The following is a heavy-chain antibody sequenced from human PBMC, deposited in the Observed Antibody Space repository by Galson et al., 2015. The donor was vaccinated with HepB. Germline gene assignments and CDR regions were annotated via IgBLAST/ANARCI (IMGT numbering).Heavy chain of an antibody. CDR2: IKQDGSEK. V-gene: IGHV3-7*03. J-gene: IGHJ3*02. D-gene: IGHD3-16*02. CDR1: GFTFSSYW. CDR3: ARAGRYDYVWGSYRSFYAFDI. Sequence: SLRLSCAASGFTFSSYWMSWVRQAPGKGLEWVANIKQDGSEKYYVDSVKGRFTISRDNAKNSLYLQMNSLRAEDTAVYYCARAGRYDYVWGSYRSFYAFDIWGQGTMVTVSS.